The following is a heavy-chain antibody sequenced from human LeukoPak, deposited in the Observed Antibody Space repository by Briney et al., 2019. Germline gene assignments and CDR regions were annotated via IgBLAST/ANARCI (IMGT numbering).Heavy chain of an antibody. CDR1: RYTFTTYD. D-gene: IGHD2-2*01. CDR2: MNPNSGNT. CDR3: ARVWCSSTNCLNGWFDP. J-gene: IGHJ5*02. V-gene: IGHV1-8*02. Sequence: ASVKVSCKASRYTFTTYDINWVRQAAGQGLEWMGWMNPNSGNTGYAQKFQGGVTMTRNTSISTAYMELSSLRSEDTAVYYCARVWCSSTNCLNGWFDPWGQGTLVTVSS.